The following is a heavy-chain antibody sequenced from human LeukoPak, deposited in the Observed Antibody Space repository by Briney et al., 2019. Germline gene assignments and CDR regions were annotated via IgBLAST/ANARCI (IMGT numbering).Heavy chain of an antibody. J-gene: IGHJ4*02. CDR3: ARDRHYYGSSNYYDY. V-gene: IGHV3-30-3*01. CDR1: GFTFSTYA. CDR2: ISYDGSNK. Sequence: GGSLRLSCAASGFTFSTYAMHWVRQAPGKGLEWVAVISYDGSNKYYADSVKGRFTISRDNSKNTLYLQMNSLRAEDTAVYYCARDRHYYGSSNYYDYWGQGTLVTISS. D-gene: IGHD3-22*01.